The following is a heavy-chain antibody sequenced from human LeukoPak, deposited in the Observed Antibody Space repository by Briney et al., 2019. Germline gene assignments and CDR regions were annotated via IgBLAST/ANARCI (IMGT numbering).Heavy chain of an antibody. J-gene: IGHJ4*02. CDR2: INHRGST. CDR3: ARAHDWYGRNFVY. Sequence: PSETLSLTCAVYGGSFSGYYWSWIRQPPGKGLDWIGEINHRGSTNYNPSLKSRVTISVDTSKNQFSLKLSSVTAADTAIYYCARAHDWYGRNFVYWGQGTLVTVSS. V-gene: IGHV4-34*01. D-gene: IGHD3-9*01. CDR1: GGSFSGYY.